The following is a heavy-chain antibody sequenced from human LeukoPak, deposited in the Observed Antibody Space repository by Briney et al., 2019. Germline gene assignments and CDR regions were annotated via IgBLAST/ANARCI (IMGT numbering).Heavy chain of an antibody. CDR2: IYPGDSDT. D-gene: IGHD1-26*01. J-gene: IGHJ4*02. CDR1: GYSFASYC. V-gene: IGHV5-51*01. CDR3: ARAGGSYYVY. Sequence: GESLKFSCKGSGYSFASYCSGWVRQMPGKGLEWMGIIYPGDSDTRYSPSFQGQVTISADKSITTAYLQWSSLKASDTAMYYCARAGGSYYVYWGQGTLVTVSS.